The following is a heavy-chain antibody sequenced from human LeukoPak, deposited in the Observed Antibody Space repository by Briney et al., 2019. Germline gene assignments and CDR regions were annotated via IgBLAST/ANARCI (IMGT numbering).Heavy chain of an antibody. CDR3: ARGARYSSSWYSFDY. Sequence: GRSLRLSCAASGFTFSYCAMHWVRQAPGKGLEWVAVISYDGSNKYYADSVKGRFTISRDNSKNTLYLQMNSLRAEDTAVYYYARGARYSSSWYSFDYWGQGTLVTVSS. D-gene: IGHD6-13*01. CDR2: ISYDGSNK. CDR1: GFTFSYCA. V-gene: IGHV3-30-3*01. J-gene: IGHJ4*02.